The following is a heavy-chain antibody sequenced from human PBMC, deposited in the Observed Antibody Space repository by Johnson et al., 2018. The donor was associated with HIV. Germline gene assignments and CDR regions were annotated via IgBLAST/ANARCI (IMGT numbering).Heavy chain of an antibody. CDR1: GVIFSDYY. J-gene: IGHJ3*02. Sequence: QVQLVESGGGLVKPGGSLRLSCAVSGVIFSDYYMSWIRQAPGKGLAWVSYISGSGNKYYADSVKGRFTISRDNSKNTLYLQMNSLSAEDKAVYYCARDRLYSSGWYGTDAFDIWGQGTMVTVSS. D-gene: IGHD6-19*01. CDR2: ISGSGNK. CDR3: ARDRLYSSGWYGTDAFDI. V-gene: IGHV3-11*04.